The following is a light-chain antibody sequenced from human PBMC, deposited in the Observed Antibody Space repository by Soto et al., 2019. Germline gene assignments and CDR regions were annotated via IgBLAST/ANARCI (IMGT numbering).Light chain of an antibody. V-gene: IGLV2-23*01. CDR2: ESN. Sequence: QSALTQPASVSGSPGQSITISCTGTRTDIGNYNLVSWYQQHPGKAPRLIIYESNKRPSGVSSRFSGSKSGNTASLTISGLQPEHEGSYYCSSFAGSGTLVVFGGGTKVTVL. CDR1: RTDIGNYNL. J-gene: IGLJ6*01. CDR3: SSFAGSGTLVV.